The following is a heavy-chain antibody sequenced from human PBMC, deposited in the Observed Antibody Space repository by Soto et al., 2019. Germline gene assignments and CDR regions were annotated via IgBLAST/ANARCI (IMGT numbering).Heavy chain of an antibody. D-gene: IGHD6-13*01. CDR1: GFTFSSYA. CDR2: ISGSGGST. J-gene: IGHJ6*03. CDR3: AKAVWAAAGNHYYYYMDV. Sequence: GGSLRLSCAASGFTFSSYAMSWVRQAPGKGLEWVSAISGSGGSTYYADSVKGRFTISRDNSKNTLYLQMNSLRAEDTAVYYCAKAVWAAAGNHYYYYMDVWGKGTTVTVSS. V-gene: IGHV3-23*01.